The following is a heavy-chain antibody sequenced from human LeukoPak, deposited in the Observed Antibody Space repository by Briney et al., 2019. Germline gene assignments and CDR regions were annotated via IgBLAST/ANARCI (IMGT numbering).Heavy chain of an antibody. J-gene: IGHJ4*02. D-gene: IGHD1-26*01. Sequence: GGSLRLSCAASGFAFSTYWMYWVRQAPGKGLVWVSRIKPDGSSTSYADSVKGRFTISRDNAKNTLYLQMNSLRAEDTAVYYCASGIRGYYFDYWGQGTLVTVSS. CDR2: IKPDGSST. CDR1: GFAFSTYW. V-gene: IGHV3-74*01. CDR3: ASGIRGYYFDY.